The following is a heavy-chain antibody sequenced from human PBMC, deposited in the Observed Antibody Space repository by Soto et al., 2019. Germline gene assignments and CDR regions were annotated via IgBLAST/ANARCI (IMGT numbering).Heavy chain of an antibody. D-gene: IGHD2-21*02. V-gene: IGHV1-69*01. CDR1: GGTFSSYA. Sequence: QVQLVQSGAEVKKPGSSVKVSCKASGGTFSSYAISWVRQAPGQGLEWMGGIIPIFGTANYAQKFQGRVTITADESTSTAYMELSSLRSEDKAVYYCASGKFIVVVTARYYGMDVWGQGTTVTVSS. CDR3: ASGKFIVVVTARYYGMDV. CDR2: IIPIFGTA. J-gene: IGHJ6*02.